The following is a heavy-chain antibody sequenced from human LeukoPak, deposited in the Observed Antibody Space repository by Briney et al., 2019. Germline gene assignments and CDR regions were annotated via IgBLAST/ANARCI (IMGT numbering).Heavy chain of an antibody. CDR2: INPSGGST. V-gene: IGHV1-46*01. Sequence: ASVKVSCKASGDTFTSYYMHWVRQAPGQWLEWMGIINPSGGSTSYAQKFQGRVTMTRDMSTSTVYMELSSLRSEDTAVYYCAREVVPAAMSERNWFGPWGQGTLVTVSS. J-gene: IGHJ5*02. D-gene: IGHD2-2*01. CDR1: GDTFTSYY. CDR3: AREVVPAAMSERNWFGP.